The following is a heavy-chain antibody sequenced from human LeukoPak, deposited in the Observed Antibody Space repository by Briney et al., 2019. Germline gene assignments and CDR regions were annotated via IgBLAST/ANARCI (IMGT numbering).Heavy chain of an antibody. CDR1: GGSISSYY. D-gene: IGHD5-12*01. J-gene: IGHJ4*02. CDR3: ARDSGYNYFDY. Sequence: SETLSLTCTVSGGSISSYYWSWMRQPPRKGLEWIGYIYYSGSTNYNPSLKSRVTISVDTSKNQFSLKLSSVTAADTAVYYCARDSGYNYFDYSGQGTLVPVSS. V-gene: IGHV4-59*01. CDR2: IYYSGST.